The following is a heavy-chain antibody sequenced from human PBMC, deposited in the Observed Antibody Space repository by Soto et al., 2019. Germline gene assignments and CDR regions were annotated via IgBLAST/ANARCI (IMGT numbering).Heavy chain of an antibody. CDR2: INPNSGGT. D-gene: IGHD3-10*01. J-gene: IGHJ6*02. V-gene: IGHV1-2*04. Sequence: VSVKVCCKASGDTFTGYNIHWVRQAPGQGLEWMGWINPNSGGTNYAQKFQGWVTMTRDTSISTAYMELSRLRSDDTAVYYCARDQVTMVRGVAPPLYYYYGMDVWGQGTTVTVSS. CDR3: ARDQVTMVRGVAPPLYYYYGMDV. CDR1: GDTFTGYN.